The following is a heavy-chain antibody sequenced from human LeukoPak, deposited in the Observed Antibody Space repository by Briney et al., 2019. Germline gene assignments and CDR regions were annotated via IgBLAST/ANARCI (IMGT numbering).Heavy chain of an antibody. D-gene: IGHD3-10*01. CDR1: GFTFSSYV. Sequence: GGSLRLSCAASGFTFSSYVMSWVCQAPGKGLEWVSVISGSGDTTYYADSVKGRFTISRDNSKNTLYLQMNSLRAEDTAVYYCATRGSKAFDYWGQGTLVTVSS. CDR3: ATRGSKAFDY. J-gene: IGHJ4*02. V-gene: IGHV3-23*01. CDR2: ISGSGDTT.